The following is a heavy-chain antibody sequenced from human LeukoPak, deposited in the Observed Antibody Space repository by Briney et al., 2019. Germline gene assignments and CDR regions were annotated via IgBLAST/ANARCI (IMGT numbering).Heavy chain of an antibody. V-gene: IGHV3-21*01. CDR2: ISSSSSYI. CDR1: GFTFNNYN. J-gene: IGHJ4*02. D-gene: IGHD6-19*01. Sequence: GGSLRLSCAASGFTFNNYNMNWVRQAPGKGLEWVSSISSSSSYIYYADSVKGRFTISRDNAKNSLYLQMNSLRAEDTAVYYCARWQWLEDWGQGTLVTVSS. CDR3: ARWQWLED.